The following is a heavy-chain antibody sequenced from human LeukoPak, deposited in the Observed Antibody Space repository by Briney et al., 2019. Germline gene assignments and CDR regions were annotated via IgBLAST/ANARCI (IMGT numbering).Heavy chain of an antibody. CDR3: ARESAAGYFDY. V-gene: IGHV1-69*04. Sequence: GGSLKVSCKASGCTFSSYAISWVRQAPGQGLEWMGRIIPILGIANYAQKFQGRVTITADKSTSTAYMELSSLRSEDTAVYYCARESAAGYFDYWGQGTLVTVSS. CDR2: IIPILGIA. J-gene: IGHJ4*02. CDR1: GCTFSSYA. D-gene: IGHD2-15*01.